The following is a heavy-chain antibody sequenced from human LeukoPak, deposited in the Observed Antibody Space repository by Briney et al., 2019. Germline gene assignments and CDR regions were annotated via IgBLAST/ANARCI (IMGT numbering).Heavy chain of an antibody. CDR3: ARVENYDFWSGPYMDV. CDR2: IYTSGST. J-gene: IGHJ6*03. D-gene: IGHD3-3*01. V-gene: IGHV4-4*07. Sequence: SETLSLTCAVSGGSISSYYWSWIRQPAGKGLEWIGRIYTSGSTNYNPSLKSRVTMSVDTSKNQFSLKLSSVTAADTAVYYCARVENYDFWSGPYMDVWGKGTTVTVSS. CDR1: GGSISSYY.